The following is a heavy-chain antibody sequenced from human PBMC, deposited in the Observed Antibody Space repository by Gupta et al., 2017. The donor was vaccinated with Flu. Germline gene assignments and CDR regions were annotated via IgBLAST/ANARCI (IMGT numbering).Heavy chain of an antibody. CDR2: ISGYNGNT. Sequence: QVQLVQSGGEVKKPGASVKVSCKASGSSFTSHSISWVRQAPGQGLEWMGWISGYNGNTNYAQKLQGRVTMTTDTSTSTAHMELRSLTSDDTAVYYCARDWGDYVDYWGQGTLVTVSS. CDR3: ARDWGDYVDY. D-gene: IGHD3-16*01. V-gene: IGHV1-18*01. CDR1: GSSFTSHS. J-gene: IGHJ4*02.